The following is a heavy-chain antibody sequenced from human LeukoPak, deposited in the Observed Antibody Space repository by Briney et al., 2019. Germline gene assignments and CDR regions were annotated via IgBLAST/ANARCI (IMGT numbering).Heavy chain of an antibody. D-gene: IGHD1-14*01. CDR2: ISAYNGNS. Sequence: SVKDSCKASGYTFTSYGISWVRQAPGQGRDWMGWISAYNGNSNYAQKLQGRVTMPPHTSTREANISPSGLRSDHRAVYLFASPGDDAFDIWGQGTMVTVSS. CDR1: GYTFTSYG. CDR3: ASPGDDAFDI. J-gene: IGHJ3*02. V-gene: IGHV1-18*01.